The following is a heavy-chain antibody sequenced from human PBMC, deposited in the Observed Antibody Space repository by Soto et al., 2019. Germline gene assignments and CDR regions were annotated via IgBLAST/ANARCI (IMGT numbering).Heavy chain of an antibody. D-gene: IGHD3-3*01. CDR2: IYPGDSDT. Sequence: PGESLKISCKGSGYSFTSYWIGWVRQMPGKGLEWMGIIYPGDSDTRYSPSFQGQVTISADKSISTAYLQWSSLKASDTAMYYCARSPHVHGLLYPRYFDNWGQGTLVTVSS. CDR3: ARSPHVHGLLYPRYFDN. CDR1: GYSFTSYW. V-gene: IGHV5-51*01. J-gene: IGHJ4*02.